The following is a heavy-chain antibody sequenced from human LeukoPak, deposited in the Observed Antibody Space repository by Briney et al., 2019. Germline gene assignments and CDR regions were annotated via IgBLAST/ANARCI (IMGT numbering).Heavy chain of an antibody. CDR1: GFTFSSYA. CDR2: ISYDGSNK. Sequence: GGSLRLSWAASGFTFSSYAMHWVRQAPGKGLEWVAVISYDGSNKYYADSVKGRFTISRDNSKNTLYVQMNSLRAEDTAVYYCAREVGARTFDYWGQGTLVTVSS. J-gene: IGHJ4*02. D-gene: IGHD1-26*01. CDR3: AREVGARTFDY. V-gene: IGHV3-30-3*01.